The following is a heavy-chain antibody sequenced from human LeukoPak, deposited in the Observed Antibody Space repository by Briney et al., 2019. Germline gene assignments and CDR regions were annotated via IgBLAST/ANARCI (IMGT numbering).Heavy chain of an antibody. CDR2: ISYDGSNK. Sequence: HPGRSLRLSCAASGFTFSSYGMHWVRQAPGKGLEWVAVISYDGSNKYYADSVKGRFTISRDNSKNTLYLQMNSLRAEDTAVYYCAKNLDYYDFDAFDIWGQGTMVTVSS. CDR1: GFTFSSYG. V-gene: IGHV3-30*18. CDR3: AKNLDYYDFDAFDI. J-gene: IGHJ3*02. D-gene: IGHD3-22*01.